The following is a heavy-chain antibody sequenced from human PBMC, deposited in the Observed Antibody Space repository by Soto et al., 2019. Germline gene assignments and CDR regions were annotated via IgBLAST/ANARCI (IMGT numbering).Heavy chain of an antibody. Sequence: GGSLRLSCVGSGFTFSNNGMHWFRQTPGKGLEWVAFMSYDGSDTFYADSVKGRFTISRDNSKNTLFLHMSNLRAEDTAMYYCTIVRVADSALDHWGQGTLVTVSS. D-gene: IGHD3-10*02. CDR1: GFTFSNNG. CDR2: MSYDGSDT. J-gene: IGHJ4*02. CDR3: TIVRVADSALDH. V-gene: IGHV3-30*02.